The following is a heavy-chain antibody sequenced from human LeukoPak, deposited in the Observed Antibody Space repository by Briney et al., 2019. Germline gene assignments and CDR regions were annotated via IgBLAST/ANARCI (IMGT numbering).Heavy chain of an antibody. CDR3: ASGNGLLWFGESDTQLYYFDC. V-gene: IGHV4-39*01. CDR2: IYYSGST. D-gene: IGHD3-10*01. CDR1: GGSISSSSYY. J-gene: IGHJ4*02. Sequence: SETLSLTCTVSGGSISSSSYYWGWIRQPPGKGLEWIGSIYYSGSTYYNPSLKSRVTISVDTSKNQFSLKLSSVTAADTAVYYCASGNGLLWFGESDTQLYYFDCWGQGTLVTVSS.